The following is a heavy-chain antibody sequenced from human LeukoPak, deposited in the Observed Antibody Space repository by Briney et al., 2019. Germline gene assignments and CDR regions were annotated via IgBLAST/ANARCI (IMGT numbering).Heavy chain of an antibody. CDR1: GYTFTGYY. J-gene: IGHJ4*02. D-gene: IGHD3-9*01. V-gene: IGHV1-2*02. CDR2: INPNSGGT. Sequence: GASVKVSCKASGYTFTGYYMHWVRQAPGQGLEWMGWINPNSGGTNYAQKFQGRVTMTRDTSISTAYMELSRLRSEDTAVYYCATGLLRYFDWLFPSFDYWGQGTLVTVSS. CDR3: ATGLLRYFDWLFPSFDY.